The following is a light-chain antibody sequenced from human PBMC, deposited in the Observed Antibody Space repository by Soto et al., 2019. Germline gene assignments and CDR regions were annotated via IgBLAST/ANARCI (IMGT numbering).Light chain of an antibody. CDR3: QQSYSVPCT. CDR2: AAS. J-gene: IGKJ2*02. CDR1: QSISSF. Sequence: DIQMTQSPSSLSASVGDRVTITCRASQSISSFLNWYQQKPGKAPKPLIYAASSLQSGVPARFSGSGSGIDCTLTISRLQPEDFATYYCQQSYSVPCTFGQGTKLEIK. V-gene: IGKV1-39*01.